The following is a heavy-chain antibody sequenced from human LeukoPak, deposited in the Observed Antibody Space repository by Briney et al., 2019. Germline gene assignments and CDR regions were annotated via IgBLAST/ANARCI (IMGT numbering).Heavy chain of an antibody. Sequence: GGSLRLSCAASGFTFSVSWMHWVRLAPGKGLVWVSVIKSDGSGTTYADSVNGRFTISRDNAKNTVYLQMNSLRDEDTAVYYCAKDYYGSLEYWGQGTLVTVSS. J-gene: IGHJ4*02. CDR1: GFTFSVSW. CDR3: AKDYYGSLEY. V-gene: IGHV3-74*03. D-gene: IGHD3-10*01. CDR2: IKSDGSGT.